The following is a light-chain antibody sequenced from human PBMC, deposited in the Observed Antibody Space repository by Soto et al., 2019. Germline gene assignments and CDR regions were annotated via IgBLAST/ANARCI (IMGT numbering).Light chain of an antibody. V-gene: IGKV1-12*01. CDR1: QGIASW. CDR2: AAS. Sequence: DIQMTPSPSSVSASVGDRVTISCRASQGIASWLAWYQQKPGKAPALLVFAASTLQSGVPSRCSGSGFGSDLTRTIGSLQAADFATYYWQQAHSFPRTFGQGTKVEI. CDR3: QQAHSFPRT. J-gene: IGKJ1*01.